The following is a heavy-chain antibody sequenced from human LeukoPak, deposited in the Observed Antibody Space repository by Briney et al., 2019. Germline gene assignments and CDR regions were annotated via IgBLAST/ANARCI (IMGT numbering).Heavy chain of an antibody. J-gene: IGHJ3*02. CDR1: GYTLTELS. D-gene: IGHD4-17*01. Sequence: GASVKVSCKVSGYTLTELSMHWVRQAPGKGLEWMGGFDPEDGETIYAQKFQGRVTMTKDTSTDTAYMELSSLRSEDTAVYYCATDLSFVKRRALADLGDYWHHDAFDIWGQGTMVTVSS. CDR2: FDPEDGET. V-gene: IGHV1-24*01. CDR3: ATDLSFVKRRALADLGDYWHHDAFDI.